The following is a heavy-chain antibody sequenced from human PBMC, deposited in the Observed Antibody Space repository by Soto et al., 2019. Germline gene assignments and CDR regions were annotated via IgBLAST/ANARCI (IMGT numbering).Heavy chain of an antibody. J-gene: IGHJ6*03. CDR3: ARDVWLDSSYMDV. V-gene: IGHV3-30-3*01. D-gene: IGHD6-19*01. CDR1: GFTCSSYA. Sequence: LRLSCAASGFTCSSYAMHWVRQAPGKGLEWVAVISYDGSNKYYADSVKGRFTISRDNSKNTLYLQMNSLRAEDTAVYYCARDVWLDSSYMDVWGQGTTVTVSS. CDR2: ISYDGSNK.